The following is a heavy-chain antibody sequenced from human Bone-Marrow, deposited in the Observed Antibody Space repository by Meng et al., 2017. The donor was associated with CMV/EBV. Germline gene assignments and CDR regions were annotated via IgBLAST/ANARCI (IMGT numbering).Heavy chain of an antibody. D-gene: IGHD3-3*01. V-gene: IGHV3-48*04. CDR3: ARLARRGNRVMEWSGCRPMDV. Sequence: GGSLRLSCAASGFTFSSYGMNWVRQSPGKGLEWVSYISSSSSTIYYTGSVKGRFTISRDNAKNSLYLQMNTLRAEDTAVYYCARLARRGNRVMEWSGCRPMDVWGQGTTVTVSS. CDR1: GFTFSSYG. J-gene: IGHJ6*02. CDR2: ISSSSSTI.